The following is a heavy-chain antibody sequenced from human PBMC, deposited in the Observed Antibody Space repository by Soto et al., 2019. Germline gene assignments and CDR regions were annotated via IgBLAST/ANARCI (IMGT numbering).Heavy chain of an antibody. J-gene: IGHJ6*02. CDR1: GFTFSSFA. Sequence: GGSLRLSCAASGFTFSSFAMSWVRQAPGKGLEWVSAISGSDNSTYYADSVKGRFTISGDNSKNTLYLQMSSLRADDTAVYYCAPMGVWGQGTTVTVSS. CDR3: APMGV. V-gene: IGHV3-23*01. CDR2: ISGSDNST.